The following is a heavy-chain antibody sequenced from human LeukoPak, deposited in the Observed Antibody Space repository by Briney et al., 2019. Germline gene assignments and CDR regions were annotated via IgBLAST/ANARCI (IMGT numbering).Heavy chain of an antibody. CDR1: GVTFSSYA. D-gene: IGHD2-21*02. J-gene: IGHJ6*03. CDR3: AKKPYCGGDCYPLYYMDV. Sequence: GGSLRLSCAASGVTFSSYAMSWVRQAPGEGLEWVSAISGSGGSTYYADSVKGRYTISRDNSKNTLYLQMNRLRAEDTAVYYCAKKPYCGGDCYPLYYMDVWGKGTTVTVSS. CDR2: ISGSGGST. V-gene: IGHV3-23*01.